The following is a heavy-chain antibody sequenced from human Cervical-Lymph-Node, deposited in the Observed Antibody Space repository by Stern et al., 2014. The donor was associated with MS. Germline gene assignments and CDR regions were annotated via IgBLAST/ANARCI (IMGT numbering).Heavy chain of an antibody. CDR1: GYTFTSYD. V-gene: IGHV1-8*01. CDR3: ARGVRGAAAGYVDY. J-gene: IGHJ4*02. D-gene: IGHD6-13*01. Sequence: VQLGESGAEVKKPGASVKVSCKASGYTFTSYDINWVRQATGQGLEWMGWMNPNSGNTGYAQKFQGRVTMTRNTSISTAYMELSSLRSEDTAVYYGARGVRGAAAGYVDYWGQGTLVTVSS. CDR2: MNPNSGNT.